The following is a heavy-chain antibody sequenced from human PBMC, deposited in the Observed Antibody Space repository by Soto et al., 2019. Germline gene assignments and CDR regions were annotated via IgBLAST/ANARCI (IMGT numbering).Heavy chain of an antibody. CDR1: GGPFTNYG. J-gene: IGHJ6*02. Sequence: QVHLVQSGAEIRKPGSSVRVSCKASGGPFTNYGLNWVRQAPGQGLEWMGGVIPIFGSATYAQKFQDRVTFTADESTTTAYLELSGLRLDDTAIYYCATRRKRFSDFYYYGMDVWGQGTTVTVSS. D-gene: IGHD3-10*01. CDR3: ATRRKRFSDFYYYGMDV. CDR2: VIPIFGSA. V-gene: IGHV1-69*12.